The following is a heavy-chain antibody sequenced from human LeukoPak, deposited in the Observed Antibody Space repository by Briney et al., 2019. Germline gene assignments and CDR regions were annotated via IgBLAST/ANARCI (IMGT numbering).Heavy chain of an antibody. D-gene: IGHD1-26*01. J-gene: IGHJ4*02. CDR1: GYTFTNYD. Sequence: ASVKVSCKASGYTFTNYDINRLRQGTGQGLEWMAWMTPNSGNTGHEQKFQGRVTITADESTSTAYMELSSLRSEDTAVYYCARGPRYSGSYYDYWGQGTLVTVSS. V-gene: IGHV1-8*01. CDR3: ARGPRYSGSYYDY. CDR2: MTPNSGNT.